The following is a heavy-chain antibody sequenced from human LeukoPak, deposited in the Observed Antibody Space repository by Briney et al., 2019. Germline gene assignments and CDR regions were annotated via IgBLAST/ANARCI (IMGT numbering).Heavy chain of an antibody. D-gene: IGHD3-10*02. CDR3: AELGITMIGGV. V-gene: IGHV3-48*01. CDR1: GFTFSSYS. J-gene: IGHJ6*04. Sequence: GGSLRLSCVASGFTFSSYSLNWVRQAPGKGLEWDSYISGSSTNIYYADSVKGRFTISRDNAKNSLYLQMNSLRAEDTAVYYCAELGITMIGGVWGKGTTVTISS. CDR2: ISGSSTNI.